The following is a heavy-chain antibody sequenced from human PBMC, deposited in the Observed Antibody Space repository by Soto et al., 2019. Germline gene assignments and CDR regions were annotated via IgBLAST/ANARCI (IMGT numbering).Heavy chain of an antibody. CDR3: ARPPGYISDWYYFDL. J-gene: IGHJ4*02. CDR2: ISPKSGGT. CDR1: VYSFVNYY. Sequence: XSVKVSCKASVYSFVNYYMHWVRQAPGQGFEWMGRISPKSGGTNYAQKFQGRVSLTWDTSLNTAYMELSSLMSEDTAVYYCARPPGYISDWYYFDLWGQGTQVTVSS. V-gene: IGHV1-2*02. D-gene: IGHD3-9*01.